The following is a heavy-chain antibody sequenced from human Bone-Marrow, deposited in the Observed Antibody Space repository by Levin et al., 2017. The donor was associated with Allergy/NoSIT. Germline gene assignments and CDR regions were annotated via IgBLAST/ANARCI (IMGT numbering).Heavy chain of an antibody. Sequence: GASVKVSCAASGLSVSGSYMSWVRQTPREGLEWVSIIYSGGSGGNTYYADSVKGRFTISRDNSKNTLYLQMNDLRAEDTAIYYCVRSRRDGYKRHHRWNFDLWGRGTLVTVSS. CDR3: VRSRRDGYKRHHRWNFDL. D-gene: IGHD5-24*01. V-gene: IGHV3-53*01. CDR1: GLSVSGSY. J-gene: IGHJ2*01. CDR2: IYSGGSGGNT.